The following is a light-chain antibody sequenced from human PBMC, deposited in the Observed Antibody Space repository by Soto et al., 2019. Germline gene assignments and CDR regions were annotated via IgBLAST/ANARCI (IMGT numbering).Light chain of an antibody. J-gene: IGLJ1*01. CDR2: EVT. V-gene: IGLV2-14*01. Sequence: QSALTQPASVSGSPGQSIAISCTGSSSDVGIYNYVSWYQQHPGKVPKLIIYEVTNRPSGVSNRFSGSKSGNTASLTSSGLQAEDEADYYCSSYTTSSTRGFGTGTKVTVL. CDR3: SSYTTSSTRG. CDR1: SSDVGIYNY.